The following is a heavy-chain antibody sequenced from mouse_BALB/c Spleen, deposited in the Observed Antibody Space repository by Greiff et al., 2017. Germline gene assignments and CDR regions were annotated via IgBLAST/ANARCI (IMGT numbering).Heavy chain of an antibody. CDR3: ARKSRGYYAMDY. CDR1: GYAFSSYW. Sequence: QVQLQQSGAELVRPGSSVKISCKASGYAFSSYWMNWVKQRPGQGLEWIGQIYPGDGDTNYNGKFKGKATLTADKSSSTAYMQLSSLTSEDSAVYFCARKSRGYYAMDYWGQGTSVTVSS. V-gene: IGHV1-80*01. J-gene: IGHJ4*01. CDR2: IYPGDGDT.